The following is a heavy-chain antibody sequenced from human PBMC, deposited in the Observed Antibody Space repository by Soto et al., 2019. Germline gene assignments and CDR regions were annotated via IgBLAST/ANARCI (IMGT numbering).Heavy chain of an antibody. D-gene: IGHD2-8*01. CDR2: ITAGSNTI. CDR1: GFTFSAYS. Sequence: GGSLRVSCADSGFTFSAYSMNWARQAPGKGLEWVSYITAGSNTIFYADSVKGRFTISRDNAKNSLYLQMSSLRDDDTAVYYCARDDGMAGSFDPWGPGTLVTVSS. CDR3: ARDDGMAGSFDP. J-gene: IGHJ5*02. V-gene: IGHV3-48*02.